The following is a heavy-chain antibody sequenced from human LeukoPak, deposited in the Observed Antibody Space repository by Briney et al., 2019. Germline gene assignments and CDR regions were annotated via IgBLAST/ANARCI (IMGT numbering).Heavy chain of an antibody. J-gene: IGHJ5*02. CDR3: ATFSYAGNAGGSAGS. V-gene: IGHV3-11*01. Sequence: PGGSLRLSCAASGFTFSDSYMTWIRQAPGKGLELLSYISGSASDVNYIDSVKGRFSISRDNSKNTVNLQMNSLRAEDTAVYYCATFSYAGNAGGSAGSWGQGTLVTVSS. CDR2: ISGSASDV. CDR1: GFTFSDSY. D-gene: IGHD4-23*01.